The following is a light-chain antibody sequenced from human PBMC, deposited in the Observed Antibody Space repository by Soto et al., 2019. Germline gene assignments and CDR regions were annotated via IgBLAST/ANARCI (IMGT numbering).Light chain of an antibody. CDR3: QHYYSTPFT. J-gene: IGKJ3*01. V-gene: IGKV4-1*01. CDR2: WAS. Sequence: DIVMTQSPDSLAVSLGERATINCKSSQSVLYTSNNKNYLAWYQQKPGQPPKLLIYWASTRESGVPDRFSGSGSGTYFTLTISSLQAEDVAVYYCQHYYSTPFTFGPGTKVDIK. CDR1: QSVLYTSNNKNY.